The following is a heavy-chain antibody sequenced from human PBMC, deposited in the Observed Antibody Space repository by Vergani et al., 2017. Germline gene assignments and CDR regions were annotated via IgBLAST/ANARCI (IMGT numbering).Heavy chain of an antibody. Sequence: EVQLLESGGGLVQPGGSLRVSCAASGFTFSSDAMSWVRQAPGKGLEWVSAINRGSTTYYADSVKGRFTISRDNSKNTVFLQMNSLRAEDTAVYYCARLSYDTTPYLQGGYDCWGQGTLVSVSS. CDR1: GFTFSSDA. D-gene: IGHD3-22*01. CDR2: INRGSTT. CDR3: ARLSYDTTPYLQGGYDC. V-gene: IGHV3-23*01. J-gene: IGHJ4*02.